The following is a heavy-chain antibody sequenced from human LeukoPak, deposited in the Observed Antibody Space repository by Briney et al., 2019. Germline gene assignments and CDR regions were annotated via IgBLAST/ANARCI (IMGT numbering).Heavy chain of an antibody. CDR1: GFTFSSYS. V-gene: IGHV3-21*01. CDR2: ISSSSSYI. Sequence: GGSLRLSCAASGFTFSSYSMNWVRQAPGKGLEWVSSISSSSSYIYYADSVKGRFIISRDNAKNSLYLQMNSLRAEDTAVYYCARGGAPVVPAAMDFDYWGQGTLVTVSS. CDR3: ARGGAPVVPAAMDFDY. D-gene: IGHD2-2*01. J-gene: IGHJ4*02.